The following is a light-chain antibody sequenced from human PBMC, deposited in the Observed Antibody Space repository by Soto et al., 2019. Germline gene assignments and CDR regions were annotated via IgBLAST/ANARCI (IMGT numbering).Light chain of an antibody. CDR2: AAS. Sequence: AIRMTQSPSSLSASTGDRVTITCRASQGISSYLAWYQQKPGKAPKLLIYAASTLQSGVPSRFSGSGSGTDFTLTISCLQSEDFAVYYCQQYNNRPPWTFGQGTKVELK. J-gene: IGKJ1*01. CDR3: QQYNNRPPWT. CDR1: QGISSY. V-gene: IGKV1-8*01.